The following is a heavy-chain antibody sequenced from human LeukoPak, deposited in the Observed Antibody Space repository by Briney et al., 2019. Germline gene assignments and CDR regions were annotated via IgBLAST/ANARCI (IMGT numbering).Heavy chain of an antibody. V-gene: IGHV3-74*01. CDR2: INTDGSST. D-gene: IGHD3-10*01. Sequence: TGGSLRLSCAASGFIVSNHWMHWVRHAPGKGLVWVSRINTDGSSTRYADSVKGRFTISRDSAKNTLYLQMNSLRAEDTAVYYCARQVGGSFDYWGQGTLVTVSS. J-gene: IGHJ4*02. CDR3: ARQVGGSFDY. CDR1: GFIVSNHW.